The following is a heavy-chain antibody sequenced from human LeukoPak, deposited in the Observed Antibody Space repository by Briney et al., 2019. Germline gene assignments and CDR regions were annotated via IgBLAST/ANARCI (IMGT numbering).Heavy chain of an antibody. J-gene: IGHJ4*02. CDR1: GGSISSGDYY. CDR3: ARAMQDLGIAAWLDY. D-gene: IGHD6-25*01. CDR2: IYYSGST. V-gene: IGHV4-30-4*01. Sequence: SETLSLTCTVSGGSISSGDYYWSWIRQPPGKGLEWIGYIYYSGSTYYNPSLKSRVTISVDTSKNQFSLKLSSVTAADTAVYYCARAMQDLGIAAWLDYWGQGTLVTVSP.